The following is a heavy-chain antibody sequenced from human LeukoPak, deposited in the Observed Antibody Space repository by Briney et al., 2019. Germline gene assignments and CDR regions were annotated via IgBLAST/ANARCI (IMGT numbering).Heavy chain of an antibody. CDR1: GFTFSNYG. CDR3: ARDGQDYGDYFRYFDY. V-gene: IGHV3-33*01. J-gene: IGHJ4*02. D-gene: IGHD4-17*01. CDR2: IWYDGSNK. Sequence: GGSLRLSCAASGFTFSNYGMHWVRQAPGKGLEWVAVIWYDGSNKYYGDSVKGRFTISRDNSKNTLYLQMNSLRAEDTAVYYCARDGQDYGDYFRYFDYWGQGTLVTVSS.